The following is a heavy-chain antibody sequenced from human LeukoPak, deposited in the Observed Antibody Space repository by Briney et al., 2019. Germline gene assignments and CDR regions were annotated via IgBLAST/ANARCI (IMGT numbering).Heavy chain of an antibody. V-gene: IGHV1-18*01. CDR3: ARWADDSSGYSLDY. J-gene: IGHJ4*02. CDR1: GGTFSSYA. Sequence: GASAKVSCKASGGTFSSYAISWVRQAPGQGLEWMGWISAYNGNTNYAQKLQGRVTMTTDTSTSTAYMELRSLRSDDTAVYYCARWADDSSGYSLDYWGQGTLVTVSS. D-gene: IGHD3-22*01. CDR2: ISAYNGNT.